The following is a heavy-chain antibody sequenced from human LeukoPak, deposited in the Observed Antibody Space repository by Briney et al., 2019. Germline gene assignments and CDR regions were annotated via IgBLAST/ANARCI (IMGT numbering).Heavy chain of an antibody. D-gene: IGHD5-18*01. CDR3: AKDRDGYSYGYRAYFDY. V-gene: IGHV3-23*01. CDR1: GFTFTRYA. CDR2: ITGYGGDT. Sequence: GGSLRLSCAASGFTFTRYAMSWVRQAPGKGLEWVSAITGYGGDTYYAASVKGRFTVSRDNSKNTLYLQMNSLRAEDTAVYYCAKDRDGYSYGYRAYFDYWGQGTLVTVSS. J-gene: IGHJ4*02.